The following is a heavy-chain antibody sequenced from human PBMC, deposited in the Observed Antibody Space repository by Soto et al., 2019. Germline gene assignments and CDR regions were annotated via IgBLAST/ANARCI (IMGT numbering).Heavy chain of an antibody. D-gene: IGHD4-4*01. J-gene: IGHJ6*02. Sequence: GGSLRLSCAASGFTFSSYAMSWVRQAPGKGLEWVSAISGSGGSTYYADSVKGRFTISRDNSKNTLYLQMNSLRAEDTAVYYCATQNSNSPYYYGMDVWGQGTTVTVSS. CDR2: ISGSGGST. CDR1: GFTFSSYA. CDR3: ATQNSNSPYYYGMDV. V-gene: IGHV3-23*01.